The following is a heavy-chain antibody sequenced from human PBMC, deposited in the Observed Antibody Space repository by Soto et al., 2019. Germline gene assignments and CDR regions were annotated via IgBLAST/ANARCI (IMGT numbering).Heavy chain of an antibody. D-gene: IGHD6-13*01. Sequence: QVQVVESGGGVVQPGRSLRLSCAASGFSFSSYAMHWVRQAPGKGLEWVAVISYDGNNKYYADSVKGRITISGDSFKNMVYLQMNSLRPEDTAVYYCARAPPRGIAAPGTWGSGMDVWGQGTTVTVSS. CDR1: GFSFSSYA. J-gene: IGHJ6*02. V-gene: IGHV3-30-3*01. CDR3: ARAPPRGIAAPGTWGSGMDV. CDR2: ISYDGNNK.